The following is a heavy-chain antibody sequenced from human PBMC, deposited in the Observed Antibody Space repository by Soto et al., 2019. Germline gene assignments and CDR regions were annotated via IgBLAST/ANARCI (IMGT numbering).Heavy chain of an antibody. J-gene: IGHJ3*02. CDR3: ARDRAYYYDSSGYSGFDAFDI. V-gene: IGHV3-48*02. CDR2: ISSSSSTI. Sequence: VQLVESGGGLVQPGGSLRLSCAASGFTFSSYSMNWVRQAPGKGLEWVSYISSSSSTIYYADSVKGRFTISRDNAKNSLYLQMNSLRDEDTAVYYCARDRAYYYDSSGYSGFDAFDIWGQGTMVTVSS. CDR1: GFTFSSYS. D-gene: IGHD3-22*01.